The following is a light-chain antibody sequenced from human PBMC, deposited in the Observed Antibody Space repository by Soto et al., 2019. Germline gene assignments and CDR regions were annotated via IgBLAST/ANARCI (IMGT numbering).Light chain of an antibody. Sequence: IQMTQSPSTLSASVGDRVIITCRASQDISGWLAWYQQKPGKAPKLLVFDASSLEDGVPSRFSGSGSGTEFTLTVSNLQSDDFATYYCQHYSTRSGVTFGGGTQVDIK. J-gene: IGKJ4*01. CDR3: QHYSTRSGVT. CDR2: DAS. V-gene: IGKV1-5*01. CDR1: QDISGW.